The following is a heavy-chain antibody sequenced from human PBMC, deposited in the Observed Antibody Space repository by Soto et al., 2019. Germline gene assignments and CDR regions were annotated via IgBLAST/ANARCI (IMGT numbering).Heavy chain of an antibody. Sequence: ALRLSCAASGFPFSSYAMSWVRQAPGKGLEWVSAISGSGGSTYYADSVKGRFTISRDNFKNMLYLQMNSLRAEDTAVYYCAKHDFWTLYNTGLDSWGQGTLVTVSS. V-gene: IGHV3-23*01. CDR3: AKHDFWTLYNTGLDS. J-gene: IGHJ4*02. CDR2: ISGSGGST. CDR1: GFPFSSYA. D-gene: IGHD3-3*01.